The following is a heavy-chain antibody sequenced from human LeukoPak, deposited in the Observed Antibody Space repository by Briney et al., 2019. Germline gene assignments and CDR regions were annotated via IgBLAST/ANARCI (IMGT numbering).Heavy chain of an antibody. CDR1: GGSFSGYY. V-gene: IGHV4-34*01. CDR3: ARRLAVAGAIDY. CDR2: INHSGST. J-gene: IGHJ4*02. D-gene: IGHD6-19*01. Sequence: SETLSLTCAVYGGSFSGYYWGWIRQPPGKGLEWIGEINHSGSTNYNPSLKSRVTISVDTSKHQFSLKLCSVTAADTAVYCCARRLAVAGAIDYWGQGTLVTVSS.